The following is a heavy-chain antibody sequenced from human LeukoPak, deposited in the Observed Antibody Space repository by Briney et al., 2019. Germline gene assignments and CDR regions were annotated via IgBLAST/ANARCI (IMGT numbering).Heavy chain of an antibody. Sequence: ASVKVSCKASGYTFTSYGISWVRQAPGQGLEWMGWISAYNGNTNYAQKLQGRVTMTTDTSTSTAYMELRSLRSDDTAVYYCAKDLETTVAMATTWDYWGQGTLVTVSS. V-gene: IGHV1-18*01. D-gene: IGHD5-24*01. J-gene: IGHJ4*02. CDR3: AKDLETTVAMATTWDY. CDR1: GYTFTSYG. CDR2: ISAYNGNT.